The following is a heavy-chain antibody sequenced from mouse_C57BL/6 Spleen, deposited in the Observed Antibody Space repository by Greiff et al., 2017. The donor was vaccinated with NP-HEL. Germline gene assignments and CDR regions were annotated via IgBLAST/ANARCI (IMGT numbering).Heavy chain of an antibody. CDR1: GFTFSSYA. J-gene: IGHJ4*01. Sequence: EVKVVESGEGLVKPGGSLKLSCAASGFTFSSYAMSWVRQTPEKRLEWVAYISSGGDYIYYADTVKGRFTISRDNARNTLYLQMSSLKSEDTAMYYCTRGGLYGSSFFMDYWGQGTSVTVSS. D-gene: IGHD1-1*01. CDR3: TRGGLYGSSFFMDY. V-gene: IGHV5-9-1*02. CDR2: ISSGGDYI.